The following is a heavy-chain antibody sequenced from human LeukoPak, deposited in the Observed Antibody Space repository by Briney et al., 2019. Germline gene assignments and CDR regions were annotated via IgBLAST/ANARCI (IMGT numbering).Heavy chain of an antibody. D-gene: IGHD2-15*01. V-gene: IGHV4-39*01. CDR1: GGAINSSPYY. Sequence: PSETLSLTCTVSGGAINSSPYYWGWIRQPPGKGLEWIGSIYYSGSTYYNPSLKSRVTISVDTSKNQFSLKLSSVTAADTAVYYCASPRYCSGGSCYMPYDAFDIWGQGTMVTVSS. J-gene: IGHJ3*02. CDR2: IYYSGST. CDR3: ASPRYCSGGSCYMPYDAFDI.